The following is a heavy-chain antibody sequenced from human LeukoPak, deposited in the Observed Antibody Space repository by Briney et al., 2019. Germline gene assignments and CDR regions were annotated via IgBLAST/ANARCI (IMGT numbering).Heavy chain of an antibody. D-gene: IGHD6-13*01. CDR3: ARTRSSSSSWYGQFDY. J-gene: IGHJ4*02. Sequence: ASVKVSCKASGYTFTSYAISWVRQAPGQGLEWMGGIIPIFGTANYAQKFQGRVTITADKSTSTAYMELSSLRSEDTAVYYCARTRSSSSSWYGQFDYWGQGTLATVSS. CDR2: IIPIFGTA. V-gene: IGHV1-69*06. CDR1: GYTFTSYA.